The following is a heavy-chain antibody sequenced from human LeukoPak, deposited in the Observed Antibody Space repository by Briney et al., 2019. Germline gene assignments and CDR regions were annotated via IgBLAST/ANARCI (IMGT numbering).Heavy chain of an antibody. D-gene: IGHD6-13*01. CDR1: GFTFSDAW. CDR2: IKRKSAGGTT. V-gene: IGHV3-15*01. CDR3: ARDSSSWFDY. J-gene: IGHJ4*02. Sequence: PGGSLRLSCAASGFTFSDAWLSWVRQAPGKGLEWVGRIKRKSAGGTTDYAEPGKGRFTISRDDSKNTLYLQMNSLRAEDTAVYYCARDSSSWFDYWGQGTLVTVSS.